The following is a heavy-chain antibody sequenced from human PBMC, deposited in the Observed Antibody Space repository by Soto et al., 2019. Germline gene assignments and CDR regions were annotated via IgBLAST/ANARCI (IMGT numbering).Heavy chain of an antibody. CDR2: IIPILGIA. V-gene: IGHV1-69*02. CDR1: GGTFSSYT. J-gene: IGHJ6*03. D-gene: IGHD5-12*01. CDR3: ASWVGYCGYEKYYYYYYYMDV. Sequence: SVNVSCKASGGTFSSYTISWVRQAPGQGLEWMGRIIPILGIANYAQKFQGRVTITADKSTSTAYMELSSLRSEDTAVYYCASWVGYCGYEKYYYYYYYMDVWGKGTTVTVSS.